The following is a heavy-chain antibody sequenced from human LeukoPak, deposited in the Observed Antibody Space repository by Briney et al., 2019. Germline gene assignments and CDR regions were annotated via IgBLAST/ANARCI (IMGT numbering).Heavy chain of an antibody. D-gene: IGHD2-15*01. V-gene: IGHV3-23*01. J-gene: IGHJ4*02. CDR1: GFTFSSYA. CDR3: AKTKLGYCSGGSCYSRHYRLDY. Sequence: PGGSLRLSCATSGFTFSSYAISWVRQAPGKGLEWVSAISGSGGSTYYADSVKGRFTISRDTSKNTLYLQMNSLRAEDTAVYYVAKTKLGYCSGGSCYSRHYRLDYWGQGTLVTVSS. CDR2: ISGSGGST.